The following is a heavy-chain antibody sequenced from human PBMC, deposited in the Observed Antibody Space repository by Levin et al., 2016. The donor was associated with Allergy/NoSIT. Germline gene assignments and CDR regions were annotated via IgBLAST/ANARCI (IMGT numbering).Heavy chain of an antibody. Sequence: ASVKVSCKASGYNFKSRDIHWVRQAPGQGLEWMGWMNPGSADFTYAERFLGRVTFTLNTPMNTAYMELSSLTSEDTAVYYCARGREANFLRELDSWGQGTLVSVS. V-gene: IGHV1-8*01. CDR3: ARGREANFLRELDS. J-gene: IGHJ4*02. D-gene: IGHD3-3*01. CDR2: MNPGSADF. CDR1: GYNFKSRD.